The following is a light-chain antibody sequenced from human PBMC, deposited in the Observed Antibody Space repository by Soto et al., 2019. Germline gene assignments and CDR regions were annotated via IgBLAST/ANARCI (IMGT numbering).Light chain of an antibody. CDR3: QQYAPSPAIT. Sequence: ETVLTQSPGTLSLSPGERATLSCRASQSVSSNYLVWYQQKPGQAPRLLINGVSTRATGIPDRFSGSGSGTDFTLTISRLEPEDVAVYYCQQYAPSPAITFGQGTRVEIK. CDR2: GVS. V-gene: IGKV3-20*01. CDR1: QSVSSNY. J-gene: IGKJ5*01.